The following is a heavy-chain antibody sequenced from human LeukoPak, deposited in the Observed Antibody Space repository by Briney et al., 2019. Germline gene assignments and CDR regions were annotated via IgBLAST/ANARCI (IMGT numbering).Heavy chain of an antibody. Sequence: PGGSLRLSCAASGFTFSSYAMHWVRQAPGKGLEWVAVISYDGSNKYYADSAKGRFTISRDNSKNTLYLQMNSLRAEDTAVYYCARVGAPCSGGSCYRYYGMDVWGQGTTVTVSS. CDR1: GFTFSSYA. CDR3: ARVGAPCSGGSCYRYYGMDV. CDR2: ISYDGSNK. V-gene: IGHV3-30-3*01. J-gene: IGHJ6*02. D-gene: IGHD2-15*01.